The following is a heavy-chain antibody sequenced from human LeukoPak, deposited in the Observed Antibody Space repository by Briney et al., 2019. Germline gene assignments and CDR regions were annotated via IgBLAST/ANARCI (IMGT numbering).Heavy chain of an antibody. CDR1: GFTFSSYA. J-gene: IGHJ4*02. Sequence: GGSLRLSCVASGFTFSSYAMSWVRQAPGKGLEWVSAISGSGGSTYYADSVKGRFTISRDNSKNTLYLQMNSLRAEDTAVYYCAKGSFTIFGVVTYNYFDYWGQGTLVTVSS. D-gene: IGHD3-3*01. CDR3: AKGSFTIFGVVTYNYFDY. V-gene: IGHV3-23*01. CDR2: ISGSGGST.